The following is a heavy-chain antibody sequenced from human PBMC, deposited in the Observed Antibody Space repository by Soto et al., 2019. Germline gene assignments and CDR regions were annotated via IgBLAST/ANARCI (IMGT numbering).Heavy chain of an antibody. Sequence: GGSLRLSCEASGFTFSYYEMNWVRQPPGKGLEWVSYISSSGIAIHYADSVKGRFTISRDNAKNSVYLEMNSLRADDTAVYYCVEGVDTTGFGMEYFQHWGQGTLVTVSS. CDR3: VEGVDTTGFGMEYFQH. CDR1: GFTFSYYE. V-gene: IGHV3-48*03. D-gene: IGHD2-8*02. CDR2: ISSSGIAI. J-gene: IGHJ1*01.